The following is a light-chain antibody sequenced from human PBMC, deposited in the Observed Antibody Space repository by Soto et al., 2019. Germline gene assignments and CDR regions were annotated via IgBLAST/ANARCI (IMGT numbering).Light chain of an antibody. CDR1: QGISSS. CDR3: HQYGDTPQT. V-gene: IGKV1-9*01. J-gene: IGKJ2*01. CDR2: AAS. Sequence: IQLTQSPSSLSASVGDRVTITCRASQGISSSLAWYQQQPGKAPKLLIYAASTLQSGVPSRFSGSGSGIDFTLTISSLQPEDFATYYCHQYGDTPQTFGRGTKLEIK.